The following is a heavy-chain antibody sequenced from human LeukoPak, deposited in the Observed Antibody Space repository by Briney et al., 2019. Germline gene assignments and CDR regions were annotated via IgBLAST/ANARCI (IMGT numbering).Heavy chain of an antibody. Sequence: GGSLRLSCAASGFTVGSNYMSWARQAPGKGLEWVSVIYSGGSTYYADSVKGRLTISRDNSKNTLYLQMNSLRAEDTAVYYCARADYCSSTSCPPSGYYYMDVWGKGTTVTVSS. CDR3: ARADYCSSTSCPPSGYYYMDV. CDR2: IYSGGST. CDR1: GFTVGSNY. V-gene: IGHV3-53*01. D-gene: IGHD2-2*01. J-gene: IGHJ6*03.